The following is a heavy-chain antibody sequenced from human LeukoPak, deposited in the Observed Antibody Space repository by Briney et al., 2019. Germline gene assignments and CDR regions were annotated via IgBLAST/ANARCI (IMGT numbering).Heavy chain of an antibody. CDR2: ITSDSATI. V-gene: IGHV3-48*01. CDR1: GFIFNIYR. Sequence: GRSLRPSCAASGFIFNIYRMNWVRQAPGKGREWVSYITSDSATIYYADSVKGRFTISTDNAKNSLYLHINSLRAEDTAVYYCARGVTVTGGGFDYWGQGTLVTVSS. J-gene: IGHJ4*02. D-gene: IGHD6-19*01. CDR3: ARGVTVTGGGFDY.